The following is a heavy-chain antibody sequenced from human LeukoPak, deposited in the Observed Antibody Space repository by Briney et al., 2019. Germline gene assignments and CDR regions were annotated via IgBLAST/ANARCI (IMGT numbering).Heavy chain of an antibody. CDR3: ARRRYCSSTSCYTSVQSYYYCGMDV. CDR1: GFTFSDYY. D-gene: IGHD2-2*02. V-gene: IGHV3-11*01. J-gene: IGHJ6*02. Sequence: PGGSLRLSCAASGFTFSDYYMSWIRQAPGKGLEWVSYISSSGSTIYYADSVKGRFTISRDNAKNSLYLQMNSLRAEDTAVYYCARRRYCSSTSCYTSVQSYYYCGMDVWGQGTTVTVSS. CDR2: ISSSGSTI.